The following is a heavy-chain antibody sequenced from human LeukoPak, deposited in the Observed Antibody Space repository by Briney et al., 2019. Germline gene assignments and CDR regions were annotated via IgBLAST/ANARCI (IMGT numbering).Heavy chain of an antibody. J-gene: IGHJ6*02. CDR3: AKDKHITRPDYGMDV. Sequence: GGSLTLSCAASGFTFSSYWMHWVRQAPGKGLVWLSRINSDGSSTSYADSVKGRFTISRDNAKNTLYLQLNSLRAEDTAVYYCAKDKHITRPDYGMDVWGQGTTVTVSS. CDR1: GFTFSSYW. V-gene: IGHV3-74*01. CDR2: INSDGSST. D-gene: IGHD3-3*01.